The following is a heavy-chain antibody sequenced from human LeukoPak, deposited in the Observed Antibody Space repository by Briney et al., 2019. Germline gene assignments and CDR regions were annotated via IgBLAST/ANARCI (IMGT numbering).Heavy chain of an antibody. CDR2: INHSGST. CDR1: GGSFSGYY. V-gene: IGHV4-34*01. J-gene: IGHJ3*02. CDR3: ARVGPANDAFDI. D-gene: IGHD2-15*01. Sequence: SETLSLTCAVYGGSFSGYYWSWIRQPPGEGLEWIGEINHSGSTNYNPSLKSRVTISVDTSKNQFSLKLSSVTAADTAVYYCARVGPANDAFDIWGQGTMVTVSS.